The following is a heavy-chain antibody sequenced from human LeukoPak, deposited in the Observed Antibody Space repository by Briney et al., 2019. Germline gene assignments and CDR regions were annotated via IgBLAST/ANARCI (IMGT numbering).Heavy chain of an antibody. Sequence: GGSLRLSCAASGFTFDDYAMHWVRQAPGKGLEWVSGISWNSGSIGYADSVKGRFTISRDNAKNSLYLQMNSLRAEDTALYYCEKSAGARSWYGVIDYWGQGTLVSVSS. D-gene: IGHD6-13*01. V-gene: IGHV3-9*01. CDR1: GFTFDDYA. J-gene: IGHJ4*02. CDR3: EKSAGARSWYGVIDY. CDR2: ISWNSGSI.